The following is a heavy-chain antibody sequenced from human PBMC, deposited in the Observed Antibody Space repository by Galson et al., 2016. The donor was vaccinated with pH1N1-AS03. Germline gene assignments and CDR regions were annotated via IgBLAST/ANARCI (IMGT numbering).Heavy chain of an antibody. CDR2: ISASGGDT. Sequence: SLRLSCAASGFTFSTYAMSWVRQAQGMGLEWVSSISASGGDTYYADSVKGRFTISRDNSRNTVSLQMNSLRADDTAVYYCVRRSPWATVGTYYFDYWGQGTLVTVSS. J-gene: IGHJ4*02. CDR1: GFTFSTYA. D-gene: IGHD4-23*01. CDR3: VRRSPWATVGTYYFDY. V-gene: IGHV3-23*01.